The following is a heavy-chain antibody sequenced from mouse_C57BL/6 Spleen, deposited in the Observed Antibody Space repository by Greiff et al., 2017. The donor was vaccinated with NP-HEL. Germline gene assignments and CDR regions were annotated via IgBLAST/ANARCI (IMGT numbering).Heavy chain of an antibody. Sequence: QVQLQQPGAELVKPGASVKLSCKASGYTFTSYWMHWVKQRPGQGLEWIGMIHPNSGSTNYNEKFKSKATLTVDKSSSTAYMQLSSLTSEDSAVTDCARDEYYYGRSSWFADWGKGTLVTVS. J-gene: IGHJ3*01. CDR1: GYTFTSYW. CDR3: ARDEYYYGRSSWFAD. D-gene: IGHD1-1*01. CDR2: IHPNSGST. V-gene: IGHV1-64*01.